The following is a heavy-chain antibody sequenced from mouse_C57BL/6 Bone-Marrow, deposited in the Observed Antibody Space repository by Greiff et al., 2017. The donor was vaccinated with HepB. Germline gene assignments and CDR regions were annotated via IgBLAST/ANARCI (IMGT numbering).Heavy chain of an antibody. V-gene: IGHV3-6*01. CDR3: ARDDYVFDY. CDR2: ISYDGSN. D-gene: IGHD2-4*01. Sequence: VQLQQSGPGLVKPSQSLSLTCSVTGYSITSGYYWNWIRQFPGNKLEWMGYISYDGSNNYNPSLKNRITITRDTSKNQFCLKLNSVTTEDTATYYCARDDYVFDYWGQGTTLTVSA. CDR1: GYSITSGYY. J-gene: IGHJ2*01.